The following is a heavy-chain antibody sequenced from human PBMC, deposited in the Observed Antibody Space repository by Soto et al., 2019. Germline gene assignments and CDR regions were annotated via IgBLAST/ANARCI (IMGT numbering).Heavy chain of an antibody. D-gene: IGHD1-26*01. CDR3: AREVEAKSFDY. V-gene: IGHV4-39*07. J-gene: IGHJ4*02. Sequence: PSETLSLTCTVSGDSITSNSYFWAWIRQPPGKGLKWIGYIYYSGNTNYNPSLKSRVTISVDTSKNQFSLKLSSVTAADTAVYYCAREVEAKSFDYWGQGTLVTVSS. CDR2: IYYSGNT. CDR1: GDSITSNSYF.